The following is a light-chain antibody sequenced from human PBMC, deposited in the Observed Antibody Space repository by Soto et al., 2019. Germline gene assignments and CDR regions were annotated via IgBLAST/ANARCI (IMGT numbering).Light chain of an antibody. J-gene: IGKJ5*01. CDR1: QNINND. V-gene: IGKV1-33*01. CDR2: DAS. Sequence: DIQMTQSPSSLSASVGDRVTITCQASQNINNDLNWYQQKPGRAPKLLIYDASNLEAGVPSRFRGSGSGTDFTFTISRLQPEDIATYYCQQYENLPTFGQGTRLELK. CDR3: QQYENLPT.